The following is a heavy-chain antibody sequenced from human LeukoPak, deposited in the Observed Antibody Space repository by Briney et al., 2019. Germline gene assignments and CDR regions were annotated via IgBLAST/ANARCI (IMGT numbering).Heavy chain of an antibody. V-gene: IGHV1-8*03. CDR1: GYTLTSYD. CDR3: ARGRIAAARWFDP. CDR2: MNPNSGNT. D-gene: IGHD6-13*01. J-gene: IGHJ5*02. Sequence: GASVKVSCKASGYTLTSYDINWVRQATGQGLEWMRWMNPNSGNTGYAQKFQGRVTITRNTSISTAYMELSSLRSEDTAVYYCARGRIAAARWFDPWGQGTLVTVSS.